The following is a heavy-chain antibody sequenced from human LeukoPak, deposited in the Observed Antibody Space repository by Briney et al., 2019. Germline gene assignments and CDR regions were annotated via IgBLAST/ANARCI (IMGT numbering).Heavy chain of an antibody. Sequence: SVKVSCKASGGTFSSYAISWVRQAPGQGLEWMGRIIPIFGTANYAQKFQGRVTITTDESTSTAYMELRSLRSEDTAVYYCAREALKPSYYDFWSGYPFDYWGQGTLVTVSS. CDR2: IIPIFGTA. CDR3: AREALKPSYYDFWSGYPFDY. V-gene: IGHV1-69*05. CDR1: GGTFSSYA. D-gene: IGHD3-3*01. J-gene: IGHJ4*02.